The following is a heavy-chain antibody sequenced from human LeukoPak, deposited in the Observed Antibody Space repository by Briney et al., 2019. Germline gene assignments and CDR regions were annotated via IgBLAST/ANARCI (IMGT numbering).Heavy chain of an antibody. CDR2: INHSGST. V-gene: IGHV4-34*01. CDR3: RLGGSGSYHPFDY. J-gene: IGHJ4*02. D-gene: IGHD3-10*01. Sequence: PSETLSLTCAVYGGSFSGYYWSWIRQPPGKGLEWIGEINHSGSTNYNPSLKSRVTISVDTSKNQFSLKLSSVTAADTAVYYCRLGGSGSYHPFDYWGQGTLVTVSS. CDR1: GGSFSGYY.